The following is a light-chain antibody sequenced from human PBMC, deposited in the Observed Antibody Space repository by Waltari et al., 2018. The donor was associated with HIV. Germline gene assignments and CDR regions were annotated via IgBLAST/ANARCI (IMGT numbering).Light chain of an antibody. CDR2: WAS. CDR1: QDILYRSNNKNC. V-gene: IGKV4-1*01. J-gene: IGKJ2*01. CDR3: QQEHSSPLL. Sequence: DIVMTQSPDSLVVSLGERATINCKASQDILYRSNNKNCFTWYQQKPGQPPKLLIYWASARASGVPDLFSGMVSGTGFTLTIRGLQAEDAAGYYCQQEHSSPLLFGRGSTLAIK.